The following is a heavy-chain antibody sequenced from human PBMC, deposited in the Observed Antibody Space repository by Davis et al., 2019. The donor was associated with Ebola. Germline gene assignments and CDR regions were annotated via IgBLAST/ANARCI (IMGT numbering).Heavy chain of an antibody. D-gene: IGHD6-13*01. CDR3: ARHFLWQQLERDLDV. J-gene: IGHJ6*02. V-gene: IGHV5-10-1*01. CDR2: IDPSDSYT. CDR1: GYSFTSYW. Sequence: PGGSLRLSCKGSGYSFTSYWISWVRQMPGKGLEWMGRIDPSDSYTNYSPSFQGHVTISADKSISTAYLQWSSLKASDTAMYYCARHFLWQQLERDLDVWGQGTTVTVSS.